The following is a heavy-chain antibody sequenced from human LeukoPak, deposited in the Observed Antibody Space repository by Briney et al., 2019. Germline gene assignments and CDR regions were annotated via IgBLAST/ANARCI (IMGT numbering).Heavy chain of an antibody. CDR2: ISAGGSNT. Sequence: GGSLRLSCAVSGITFSTYAMSWVRQAPGRGLEWVSVISAGGSNTYYADSVKGRFTISRDNSKNTLYLQMNSLRAEDTAVYYCAKGGVATIYNYWGQGTLVTVSS. D-gene: IGHD5-12*01. V-gene: IGHV3-23*01. J-gene: IGHJ4*02. CDR1: GITFSTYA. CDR3: AKGGVATIYNY.